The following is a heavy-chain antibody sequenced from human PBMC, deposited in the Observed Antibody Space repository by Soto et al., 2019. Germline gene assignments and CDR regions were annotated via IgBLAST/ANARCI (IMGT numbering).Heavy chain of an antibody. D-gene: IGHD3-3*01. Sequence: GGSLRLSCVVSGFTFSMYWMHWVRQVPGQSPFWVSRISDGSSTSYADSVKGRFTISRDNAKNTLYLQMNSLRAEDTAVYYCARVGYYDFWSGYYGRSDAFDIWGQGTMGTVSS. CDR3: ARVGYYDFWSGYYGRSDAFDI. V-gene: IGHV3-74*01. CDR2: ISDGSST. CDR1: GFTFSMYW. J-gene: IGHJ3*02.